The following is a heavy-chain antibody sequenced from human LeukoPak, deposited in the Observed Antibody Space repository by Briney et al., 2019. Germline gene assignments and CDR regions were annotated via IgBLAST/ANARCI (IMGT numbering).Heavy chain of an antibody. D-gene: IGHD6-6*01. CDR3: AKARYSSSPYIVDY. Sequence: GRSLRLSCAASGFTFSSYGMHWVRQAPGKGLEWVAFIRYDGSNKYYADSVKGRFTISRDNSKNTLYLQMNSLRAEDTAVYYCAKARYSSSPYIVDYWGQGTLVTVSS. CDR1: GFTFSSYG. J-gene: IGHJ4*02. CDR2: IRYDGSNK. V-gene: IGHV3-30*02.